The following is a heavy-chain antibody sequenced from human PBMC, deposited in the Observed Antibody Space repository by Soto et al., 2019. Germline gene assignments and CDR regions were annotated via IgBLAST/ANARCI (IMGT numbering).Heavy chain of an antibody. CDR2: IYYSGST. V-gene: IGHV4-31*03. Sequence: SETLSLTCTVSGGSISSGGYYWSWIRQHSGKGLEWIGYIYYSGSTYYNPSLKSRVTISVDTSKNQFSLKLSSVTAADTAVYYCARAGRIAARPYYYYGMDVWGQGTTVTVSS. D-gene: IGHD6-6*01. CDR1: GGSISSGGYY. J-gene: IGHJ6*02. CDR3: ARAGRIAARPYYYYGMDV.